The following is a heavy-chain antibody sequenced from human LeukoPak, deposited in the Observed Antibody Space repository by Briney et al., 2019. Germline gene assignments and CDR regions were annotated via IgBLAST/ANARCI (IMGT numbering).Heavy chain of an antibody. V-gene: IGHV1-2*02. Sequence: ASVKLSCKASGYTFTGYYIHWLRQAPGQGLEWMGWINPNSGGTSYAQKFQGRVTMTRDRSISTAYMELSSLRSDDTAVYYCASYWAAGTVVNWFDPWGQGTRVTVSS. CDR1: GYTFTGYY. D-gene: IGHD6-13*01. CDR3: ASYWAAGTVVNWFDP. CDR2: INPNSGGT. J-gene: IGHJ5*02.